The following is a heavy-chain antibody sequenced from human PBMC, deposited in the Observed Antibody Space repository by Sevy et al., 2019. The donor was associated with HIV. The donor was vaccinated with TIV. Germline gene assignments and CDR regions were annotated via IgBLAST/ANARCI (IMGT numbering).Heavy chain of an antibody. CDR1: GYTFTSFG. J-gene: IGHJ5*02. V-gene: IGHV1-18*01. CDR3: ARDVFFPHCSGGSCYSGWFDP. CDR2: ISAYNGDT. Sequence: ASVKVSCKASGYTFTSFGISWVRQAPGQGLEWMGWISAYNGDTSYEQKLQGRVTMTTDRLTSTGYMELRGLRSDDTAVYYCARDVFFPHCSGGSCYSGWFDPWGQGTLVTVSS. D-gene: IGHD2-15*01.